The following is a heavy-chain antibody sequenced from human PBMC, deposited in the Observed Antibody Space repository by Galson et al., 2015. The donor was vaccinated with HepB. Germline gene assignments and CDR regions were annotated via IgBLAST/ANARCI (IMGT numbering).Heavy chain of an antibody. D-gene: IGHD3-22*01. CDR2: ISWDGKTA. CDR1: GFRFEDYT. Sequence: SLRLSCAASGFRFEDYTMHWVRHTPGKGLEWLSFISWDGKTASYADSVRGRFIISRDNNKNSLYLEMKSLRIDDTALYYCAKDYFDSSGGTYYYYGMDAWGPGTTVTVAS. J-gene: IGHJ6*02. V-gene: IGHV3-43*01. CDR3: AKDYFDSSGGTYYYYGMDA.